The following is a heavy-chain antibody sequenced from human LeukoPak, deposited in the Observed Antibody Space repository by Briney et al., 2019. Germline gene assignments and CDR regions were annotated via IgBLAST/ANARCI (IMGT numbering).Heavy chain of an antibody. CDR3: ARSGMAVAATPWD. CDR2: INQDGSGK. D-gene: IGHD6-19*01. Sequence: GGSLRLSCAASGFTFSDFWMTWVRQAPGRGLEWVAHINQDGSGKYSVDSVRGRFTISRDNVKNSLFLQIDILRAEDTAVYYCARSGMAVAATPWDWGQGTLVTVSS. CDR1: GFTFSDFW. J-gene: IGHJ1*01. V-gene: IGHV3-7*05.